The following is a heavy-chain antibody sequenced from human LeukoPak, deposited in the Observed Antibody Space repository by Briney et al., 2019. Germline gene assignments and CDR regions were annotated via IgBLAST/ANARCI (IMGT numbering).Heavy chain of an antibody. D-gene: IGHD3-22*01. CDR1: GFTFSSHG. J-gene: IGHJ4*02. Sequence: GGSLRLSCAASGFTFSSHGINWVRQAPGKGLEWVSGISPSGSISYYADSVKGRFTISRDNSKNTVSLQMNSLRAEDTALYYCARFLGGAYYYDSSGYYFDYWGQGTLVTVSS. V-gene: IGHV3-23*01. CDR3: ARFLGGAYYYDSSGYYFDY. CDR2: ISPSGSIS.